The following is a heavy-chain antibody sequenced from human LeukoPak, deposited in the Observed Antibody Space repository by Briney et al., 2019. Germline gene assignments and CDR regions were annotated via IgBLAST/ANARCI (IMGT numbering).Heavy chain of an antibody. D-gene: IGHD1-20*01. Sequence: PGGSLRLSRAPSASTFTNYAMSSVRHAPGKGREWVSYVSSSGSTISYATSVKGRFTISRDNAKNSLYLQMNSLRAEDTAVYYCARNLGYNWNQIDAFDIWGQGTMVTVSS. CDR3: ARNLGYNWNQIDAFDI. CDR1: ASTFTNYA. V-gene: IGHV3-11*04. CDR2: VSSSGSTI. J-gene: IGHJ3*02.